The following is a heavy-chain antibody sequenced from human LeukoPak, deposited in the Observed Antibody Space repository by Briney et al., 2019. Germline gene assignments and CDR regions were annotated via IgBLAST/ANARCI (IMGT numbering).Heavy chain of an antibody. V-gene: IGHV4-59*01. CDR2: IYYSGST. Sequence: SETLSLTCTVSGGSISSYYWSWIRQPPGKGLEWIGYIYYSGSTNYNPSLKSRVTISVDTSKNQFSLKLSSMTAADTAVYYCARGPLFVVAAIDYWGQGTLVTVSS. CDR3: ARGPLFVVAAIDY. CDR1: GGSISSYY. D-gene: IGHD2-15*01. J-gene: IGHJ4*02.